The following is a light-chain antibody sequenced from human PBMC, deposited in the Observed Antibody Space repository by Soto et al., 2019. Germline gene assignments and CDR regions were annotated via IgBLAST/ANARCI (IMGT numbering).Light chain of an antibody. J-gene: IGKJ1*01. V-gene: IGKV3-20*01. CDR1: QSVISNS. Sequence: PGDTGTLSCRASQSVISNSLVWYQQKPGQVPRLLIYGASNRATGIPDRFSGSGSGTEFTLTIRRLEPEEFAVYFCQQYGTSQWTCGQLTKV. CDR2: GAS. CDR3: QQYGTSQWT.